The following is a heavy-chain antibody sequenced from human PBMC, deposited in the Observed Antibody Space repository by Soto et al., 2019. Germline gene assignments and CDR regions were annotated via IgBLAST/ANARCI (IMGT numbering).Heavy chain of an antibody. CDR3: VREVGGVESPYNWLAT. D-gene: IGHD3-3*01. Sequence: PGGSLRLSCAASGFLFTNYFMSWVRQAPGKGLEWVANIKQDGSAEYYLDSVKGRFAISRDNTKNSLFLQMNSLRAEDTAVYYCVREVGGVESPYNWLATWGQGTLVTVSS. J-gene: IGHJ5*02. CDR2: IKQDGSAE. V-gene: IGHV3-7*01. CDR1: GFLFTNYF.